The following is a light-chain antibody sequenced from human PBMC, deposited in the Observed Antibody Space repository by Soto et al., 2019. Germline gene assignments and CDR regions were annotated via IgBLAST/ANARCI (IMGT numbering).Light chain of an antibody. CDR1: QSVSSN. Sequence: DIVMTQSPATLSVSPGERATLSCRASQSVSSNLAWHQQKPGQAPRLLIFDASTRATGTPARFSGSGFGTEFTLTISSLQSEDFAVYYCQQYNNWPPTFGQGTKVDIK. V-gene: IGKV3D-15*01. CDR2: DAS. CDR3: QQYNNWPPT. J-gene: IGKJ1*01.